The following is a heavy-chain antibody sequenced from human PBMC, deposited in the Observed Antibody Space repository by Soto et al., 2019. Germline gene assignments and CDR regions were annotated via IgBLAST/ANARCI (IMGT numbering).Heavy chain of an antibody. CDR2: IYPGDSDT. J-gene: IGHJ6*02. CDR1: GYSFTSYW. CDR3: ARHHGSPGSYFGLDV. V-gene: IGHV5-51*01. D-gene: IGHD6-13*01. Sequence: PGESLKISCXGSGYSFTSYWINWVRQMPGKGLEWMGIIYPGDSDTRYSPSFQGQVTISADKSIDTAYLQWRSLKASDTAVYYWARHHGSPGSYFGLDVWGQGTTVTVSS.